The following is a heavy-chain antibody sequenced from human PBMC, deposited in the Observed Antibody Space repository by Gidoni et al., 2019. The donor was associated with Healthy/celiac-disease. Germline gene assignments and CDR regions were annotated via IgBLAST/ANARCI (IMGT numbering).Heavy chain of an antibody. J-gene: IGHJ4*02. CDR2: IYYSGST. CDR3: ASPNWNYGY. D-gene: IGHD1-7*01. V-gene: IGHV4-39*01. Sequence: WIGSIYYSGSTYYNPSLKSRVTISVDTSKNQFSLKLSSVTAADTAVYYCASPNWNYGYWGQGTLVTVSS.